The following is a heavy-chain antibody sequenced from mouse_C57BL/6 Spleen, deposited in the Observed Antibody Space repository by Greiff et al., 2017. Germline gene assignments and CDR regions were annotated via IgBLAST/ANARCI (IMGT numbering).Heavy chain of an antibody. J-gene: IGHJ1*03. CDR3: ARTDYGSSYWYFDV. CDR1: GFTFSDYG. Sequence: EVQGVESGGGLVKPGGSLKLSCAASGFTFSDYGMHWVRQAPEKGLEWVAYISSGSSTIYYADTVKGRFTISRDNAKTTLFLQMTSLRSEDSAMYYCARTDYGSSYWYFDVWGTGTTVTVSS. CDR2: ISSGSSTI. D-gene: IGHD1-1*01. V-gene: IGHV5-17*01.